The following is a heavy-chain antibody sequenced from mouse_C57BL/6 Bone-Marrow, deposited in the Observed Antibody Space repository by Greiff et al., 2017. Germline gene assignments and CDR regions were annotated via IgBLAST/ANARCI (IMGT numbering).Heavy chain of an antibody. CDR1: GFTFSDYY. Sequence: EVQLVASGGGLVQPGGSLKLSCAASGFTFSDYYMYWVRQTPEKRLEWVAYISNGGGSTYYPDTVKGRFTISRDNAKNTLYLQMSRLKSEDTAMYYCARHLIYGGYVRFAYWGQGTLVTVSA. J-gene: IGHJ3*01. V-gene: IGHV5-12*01. CDR3: ARHLIYGGYVRFAY. CDR2: ISNGGGST. D-gene: IGHD2-2*01.